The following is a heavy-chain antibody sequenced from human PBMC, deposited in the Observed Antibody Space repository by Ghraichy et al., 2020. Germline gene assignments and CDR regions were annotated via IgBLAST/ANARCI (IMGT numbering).Heavy chain of an antibody. D-gene: IGHD6-13*01. V-gene: IGHV3-48*01. CDR2: ITGSSITI. Sequence: GGSLRLSCEGSGFSFSDYSMIWVRLPPGKALEWVSYITGSSITIFYTDSVKGRFTISRDNAKNSLYLQMNSLRAEDTAVYYCARLPLPRRAGVGVWYVDLWGRGTLVTVSS. CDR3: ARLPLPRRAGVGVWYVDL. CDR1: GFSFSDYS. J-gene: IGHJ2*01.